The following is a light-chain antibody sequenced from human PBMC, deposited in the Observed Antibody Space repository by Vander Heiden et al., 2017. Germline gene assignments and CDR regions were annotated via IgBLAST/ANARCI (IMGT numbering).Light chain of an antibody. V-gene: IGLV3-21*02. CDR2: DDS. CDR1: NIGSKS. J-gene: IGLJ1*01. CDR3: QVWDSTTDHHV. Sequence: SYVLTQPPSVSVDPGQTAKITCGGKNIGSKSVHWYQQRPGQAPVLVVYDDSDRPSGIPERFSGSNSGNAATLTISRVEAGDEADYYCQVWDSTTDHHVFATGTKVTVL.